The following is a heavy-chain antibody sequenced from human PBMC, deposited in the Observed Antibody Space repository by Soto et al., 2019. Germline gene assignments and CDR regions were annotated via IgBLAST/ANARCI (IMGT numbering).Heavy chain of an antibody. J-gene: IGHJ3*02. V-gene: IGHV3-33*06. D-gene: IGHD6-6*01. CDR1: GFTFSSYG. CDR2: IWYDGSNK. CDR3: AKEKGSSGAFDI. Sequence: GGSLRLSCAASGFTFSSYGMHWVRQAPGKGLEWVAVIWYDGSNKYYADSVKGRFTISRDNSKNTLYLQMNSLRAEDTAVYYCAKEKGSSGAFDIWGQGTMVTVSS.